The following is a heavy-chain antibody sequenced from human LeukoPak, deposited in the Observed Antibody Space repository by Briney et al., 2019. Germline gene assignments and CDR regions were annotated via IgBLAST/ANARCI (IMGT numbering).Heavy chain of an antibody. Sequence: GGSLRLSCAASEFTFSSYGMHWVRQAPGKGLEWVAVIWYDGSNKYYADSVKGRFTISRDNSKNTLYLQMNSLRAEDTAVYYCARARVPGGFDIWGQGTMVTVSS. CDR2: IWYDGSNK. J-gene: IGHJ3*02. V-gene: IGHV3-33*01. CDR1: EFTFSSYG. D-gene: IGHD3-10*01. CDR3: ARARVPGGFDI.